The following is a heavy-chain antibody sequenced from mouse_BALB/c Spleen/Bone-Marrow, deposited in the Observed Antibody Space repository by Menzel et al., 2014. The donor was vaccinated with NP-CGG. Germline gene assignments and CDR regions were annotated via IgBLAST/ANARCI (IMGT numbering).Heavy chain of an antibody. CDR2: IRIKAKGYTT. CDR3: ARDINYDIYWYFDV. J-gene: IGHJ1*01. D-gene: IGHD2-4*01. CDR1: GFTFTDYY. V-gene: IGHV7-3*02. Sequence: EVKLMESGGGLVQPGGSLRLSCAPSGFTFTDYYMSWVRQPPGKALEWLGFIRIKAKGYTTEYSASVKGRFTISRDNSQSILYLQMNTLRAEDSATYYCARDINYDIYWYFDVWGAGTTVTVSS.